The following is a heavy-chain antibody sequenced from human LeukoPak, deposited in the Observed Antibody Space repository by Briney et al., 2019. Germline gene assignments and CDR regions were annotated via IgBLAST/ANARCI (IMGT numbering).Heavy chain of an antibody. CDR1: GYSISNGYY. Sequence: SETLSLTCTVSGYSISNGYYWGWIRQPPGKGLEWIGEINHSGSTNYNPSLKSRVTISVDTSKNQFSLKLSSVTAADTAVYYCARRPYSSGWYNWFDPWGQGTLVTVSS. J-gene: IGHJ5*02. CDR3: ARRPYSSGWYNWFDP. CDR2: INHSGST. V-gene: IGHV4-38-2*02. D-gene: IGHD6-19*01.